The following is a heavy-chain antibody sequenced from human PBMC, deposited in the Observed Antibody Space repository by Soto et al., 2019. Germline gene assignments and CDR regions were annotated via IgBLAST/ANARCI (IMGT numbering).Heavy chain of an antibody. D-gene: IGHD6-19*01. CDR2: INTDGSGT. J-gene: IGHJ4*02. CDR1: AFTFSDYR. Sequence: EVQLVESGGDLVQPGGSLRLSCAASAFTFSDYRMHWVRQVPGKGLVWVSRINTDGSGTSYADFVKGRFTISRDNAKNTVFLQMNSLSADDTAVYYCATLQLAGPDYWGQGTLVTVSS. CDR3: ATLQLAGPDY. V-gene: IGHV3-74*01.